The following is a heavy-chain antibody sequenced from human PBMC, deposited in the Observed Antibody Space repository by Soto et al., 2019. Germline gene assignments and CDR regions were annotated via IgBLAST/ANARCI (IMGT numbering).Heavy chain of an antibody. V-gene: IGHV3-23*01. J-gene: IGHJ4*02. CDR3: AKARVPYCASTACFFDSRDY. CDR2: ISGSGGGT. CDR1: GFMFGSYA. Sequence: GSLRLSCAASGFMFGSYAMSWVRQAPGKGLEWVSGISGSGGGTYYADSVKGRFTVSRDNSKDTLYLQMSSLRAEDTAVYFCAKARVPYCASTACFFDSRDYWGQGTLVTVSS. D-gene: IGHD2-2*01.